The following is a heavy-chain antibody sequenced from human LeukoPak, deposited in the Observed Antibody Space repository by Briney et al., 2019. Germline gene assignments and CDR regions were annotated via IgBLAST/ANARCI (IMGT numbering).Heavy chain of an antibody. V-gene: IGHV1-3*01. J-gene: IGHJ6*02. D-gene: IGHD6-25*01. Sequence: GASVKVSCKASGYTFTSYAMHWVRQAPGQRLEWMGWINAGNGNTKYSQKFQGRVTITRDTSASTAYMELSSLRSEDTAVYYCARIQRLYPGMDVWGQGTTVTVSS. CDR2: INAGNGNT. CDR1: GYTFTSYA. CDR3: ARIQRLYPGMDV.